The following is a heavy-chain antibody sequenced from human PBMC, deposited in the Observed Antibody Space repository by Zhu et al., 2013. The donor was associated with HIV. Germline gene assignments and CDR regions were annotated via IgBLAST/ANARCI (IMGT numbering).Heavy chain of an antibody. Sequence: QVQLVQSGAEVKKPGSSVKVSCKASGGTFSSYAISWVRQAPGQGLEWMGGIIPIFGTANYAQKFQGRVTITADESTSTAYMELSSLRSEDTAVYYCARGAFSRDGYNSGFDYWGQGNPGHRLL. CDR3: ARGAFSRDGYNSGFDY. CDR2: IIPIFGTA. CDR1: GGTFSSYA. J-gene: IGHJ4*02. V-gene: IGHV1-69*01. D-gene: IGHD5-12*01.